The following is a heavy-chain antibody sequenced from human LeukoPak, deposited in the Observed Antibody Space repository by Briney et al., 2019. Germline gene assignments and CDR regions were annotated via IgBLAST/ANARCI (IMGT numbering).Heavy chain of an antibody. J-gene: IGHJ4*02. Sequence: GGSLRLSCAASGFPFSSYWMAWLRQAPGKGLEWVAAITLDGSDSYYVDSVKGRFTVSRDNAKNSLYLQMNSLRAEDTAVFYCTTENWYVFENWGQGSLVTVSS. CDR1: GFPFSSYW. CDR3: TTENWYVFEN. CDR2: ITLDGSDS. D-gene: IGHD1-1*01. V-gene: IGHV3-7*04.